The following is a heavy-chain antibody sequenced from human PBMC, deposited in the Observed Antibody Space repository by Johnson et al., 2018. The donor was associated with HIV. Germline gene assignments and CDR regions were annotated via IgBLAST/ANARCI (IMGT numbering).Heavy chain of an antibody. CDR2: IRYDGSKK. CDR3: ARDGEWQQLPLGDAFDV. V-gene: IGHV3-30*02. D-gene: IGHD6-13*01. CDR1: GFTFSSYG. J-gene: IGHJ3*01. Sequence: VQLLESGGGVVQPGGSLRLSCAASGFTFSSYGMHWVRQAPGKGLEWVAFIRYDGSKKYYADSVRGRFTISRDNSKNTLYLQMRSLRVEDTAIYYCARDGEWQQLPLGDAFDVWGQGTMVTVSS.